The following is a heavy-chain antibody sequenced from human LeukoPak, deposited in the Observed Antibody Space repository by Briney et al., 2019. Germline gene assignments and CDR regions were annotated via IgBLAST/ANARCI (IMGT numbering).Heavy chain of an antibody. D-gene: IGHD1-26*01. V-gene: IGHV4-61*01. CDR2: IYYSGST. CDR3: ARGEGSGSYYSYFDY. CDR1: GGSIISDTYY. J-gene: IGHJ4*02. Sequence: SETLSLTCTVSGGSIISDTYYWSWIRQPPGKGLEWIGYIYYSGSTNYNPSLKSRVTISVDTSKNQFSLKLSSVTAADTAVYYCARGEGSGSYYSYFDYWGQGTLVTVSS.